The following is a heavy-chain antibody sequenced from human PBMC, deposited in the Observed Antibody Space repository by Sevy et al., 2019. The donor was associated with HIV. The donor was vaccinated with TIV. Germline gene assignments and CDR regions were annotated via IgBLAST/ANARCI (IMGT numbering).Heavy chain of an antibody. Sequence: GGSLRLSCAASGFTVNSNYMTWVRQAPGKGLEGVSVIYSDGTTYHADSVKDRFTISRDNFKNTLYLQMNSLRAEDTAVYYCARGKSGYGYALNYWGQGTLDTVSS. CDR1: GFTVNSNY. D-gene: IGHD5-18*01. J-gene: IGHJ4*02. V-gene: IGHV3-66*01. CDR3: ARGKSGYGYALNY. CDR2: IYSDGTT.